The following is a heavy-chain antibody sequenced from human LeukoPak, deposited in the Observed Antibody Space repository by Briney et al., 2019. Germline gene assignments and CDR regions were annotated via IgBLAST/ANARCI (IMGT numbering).Heavy chain of an antibody. CDR3: ARDEGYCNGLSCSLGDP. V-gene: IGHV1-18*01. CDR2: ISVYNGYT. Sequence: GGSVKVSCKASGYSFTSYGFSWVRQAPGQGLEWMGWISVYNGYTNYAQNFQGRVTMTTDTFTSTAYMELRSLRSDDTAVYYCARDEGYCNGLSCSLGDPWGQGTLVTVSS. J-gene: IGHJ5*02. D-gene: IGHD2-15*01. CDR1: GYSFTSYG.